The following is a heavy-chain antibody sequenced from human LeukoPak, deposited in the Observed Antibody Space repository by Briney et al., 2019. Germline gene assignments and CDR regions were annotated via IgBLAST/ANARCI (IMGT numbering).Heavy chain of an antibody. J-gene: IGHJ4*02. CDR3: VRDGDDYNFDY. V-gene: IGHV3-74*01. CDR1: GFTFRNYW. D-gene: IGHD5-24*01. Sequence: PGGSLRLSCAASGFTFRNYWMHWVRQAPGKGLGWVSRVKGDGSFTDYADSVKGRFTISRDNAKNTLYLQMYSLRAEDTAAYYCVRDGDDYNFDYWGQGSLVTVSS. CDR2: VKGDGSFT.